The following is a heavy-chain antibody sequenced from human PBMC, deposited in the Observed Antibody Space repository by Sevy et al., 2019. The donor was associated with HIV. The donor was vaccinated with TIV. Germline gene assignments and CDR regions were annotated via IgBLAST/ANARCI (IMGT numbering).Heavy chain of an antibody. D-gene: IGHD7-27*01. CDR2: INTSGST. Sequence: SETQSLTCTVSGDSFSSYFWAWIRQPAGKGLEWTGRINTSGSTNYNPSLKSRVTMSVDTSKSQFSLKVTSLTAADTAIYFCARSNWVTATNGFSKSYYFDYWGQGSLVTVSS. CDR3: ARSNWVTATNGFSKSYYFDY. J-gene: IGHJ4*02. CDR1: GDSFSSYF. V-gene: IGHV4-4*07.